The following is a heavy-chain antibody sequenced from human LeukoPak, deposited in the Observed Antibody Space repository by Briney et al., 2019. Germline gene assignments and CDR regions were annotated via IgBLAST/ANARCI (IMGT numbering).Heavy chain of an antibody. J-gene: IGHJ6*02. Sequence: GGSLRLSCAATGFTFSNYGMNWVRQAPGKGLEWVSSISSSSNNIYYADSLKGRFTISRDNDQNSLFLQINSLRGEDTGVYYCARHRIVVVPAAKSYFYYGMDVWGQGTTVTVPS. CDR2: ISSSSNNI. V-gene: IGHV3-21*01. D-gene: IGHD2-2*01. CDR3: ARHRIVVVPAAKSYFYYGMDV. CDR1: GFTFSNYG.